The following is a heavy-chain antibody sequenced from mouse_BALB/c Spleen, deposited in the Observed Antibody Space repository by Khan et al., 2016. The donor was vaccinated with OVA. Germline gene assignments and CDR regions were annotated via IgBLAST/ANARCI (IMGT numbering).Heavy chain of an antibody. CDR2: INPTSGYT. CDR1: GYTFSSYW. Sequence: QVQLQQSGAEQAKPAASVKMSCKTSGYTFSSYWMHWVKQRPGQGLEWIGYINPTSGYTEYNEKFKDKATLSADKSSSTAYMQLTSLTSEDSAVYYCARDRIDYWGQGTTLTVSS. J-gene: IGHJ2*01. V-gene: IGHV1-7*01. CDR3: ARDRIDY.